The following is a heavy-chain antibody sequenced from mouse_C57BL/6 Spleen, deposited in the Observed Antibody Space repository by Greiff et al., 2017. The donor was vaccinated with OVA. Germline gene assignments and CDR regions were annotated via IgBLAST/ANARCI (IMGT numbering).Heavy chain of an antibody. D-gene: IGHD2-5*01. J-gene: IGHJ3*01. CDR1: GYTFTSYW. CDR2: INPSSGYT. V-gene: IGHV1-7*01. CDR3: ARGSNYESLFAY. Sequence: QVQLQQSGAELAKPGASVKLSCKASGYTFTSYWMHWVKQRPGQGLEWIGYINPSSGYTKYTQKFKDKATLTADNSSSTAYMQLSSLTYEESAVDYCARGSNYESLFAYWGQGTLVTVSA.